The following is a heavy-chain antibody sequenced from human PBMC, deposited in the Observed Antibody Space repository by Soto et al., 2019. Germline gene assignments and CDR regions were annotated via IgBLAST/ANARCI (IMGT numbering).Heavy chain of an antibody. CDR1: GYTFNSYY. CDR3: ARGGYDRYFDL. V-gene: IGHV1-46*02. Sequence: QVQLVQSWAEVKKPGASVKVSCKASGYTFNSYYIHWVRQAPGQGLEWMGIFNPSGGSTNYPQKLQGRVTLTRATSTSTVYRELSSLRSEDTASYYCARGGYDRYFDLWGRGTLVTVS. J-gene: IGHJ2*01. CDR2: FNPSGGST. D-gene: IGHD3-3*01.